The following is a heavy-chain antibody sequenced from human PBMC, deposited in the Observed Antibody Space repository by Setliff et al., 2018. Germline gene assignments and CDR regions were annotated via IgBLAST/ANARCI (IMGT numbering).Heavy chain of an antibody. CDR3: ARQIGSSLSHFYYYMDV. Sequence: GESLKISCKGSGYNFANYWIAWVRQMPGKGLEWMGIIYPDGSDTRYSPSFQGQVTISADKSISTAYLQWSSLKASDTAMYYCARQIGSSLSHFYYYMDVWGKGTTVTVSS. CDR1: GYNFANYW. J-gene: IGHJ6*03. D-gene: IGHD6-19*01. V-gene: IGHV5-51*01. CDR2: IYPDGSDT.